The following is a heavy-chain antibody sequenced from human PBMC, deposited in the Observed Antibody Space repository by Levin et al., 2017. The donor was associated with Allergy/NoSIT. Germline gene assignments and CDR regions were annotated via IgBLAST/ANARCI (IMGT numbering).Heavy chain of an antibody. J-gene: IGHJ3*02. Sequence: GESLKISCAASGFTFSSYDMHWVRQATGKGLEWVSGIGIAGDTYYPVSVKGRFTISRENAKNSLYLQMNSLRAGDTAVYYCARGPYCSGGSCYRLRNDAFDIWGQGTMVTVSS. CDR3: ARGPYCSGGSCYRLRNDAFDI. V-gene: IGHV3-13*01. CDR1: GFTFSSYD. CDR2: IGIAGDT. D-gene: IGHD2-15*01.